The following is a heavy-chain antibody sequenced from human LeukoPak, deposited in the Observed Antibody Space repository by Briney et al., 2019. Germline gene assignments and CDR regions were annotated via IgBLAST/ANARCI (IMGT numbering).Heavy chain of an antibody. V-gene: IGHV1-24*01. Sequence: ASVKVSCKASGYTFTSYYMHWVRQAPGKGLEWMGGFDPEDGETIYAQKFQGRVTMTEDTSTDTAYMELSSLRSEDTAVYYCATWKGRYCSGGSCYSARFDPWGQGTLVTVSS. CDR1: GYTFTSYY. CDR3: ATWKGRYCSGGSCYSARFDP. J-gene: IGHJ5*02. D-gene: IGHD2-15*01. CDR2: FDPEDGET.